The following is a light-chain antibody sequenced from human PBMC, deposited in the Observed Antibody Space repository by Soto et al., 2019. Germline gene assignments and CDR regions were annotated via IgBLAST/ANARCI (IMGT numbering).Light chain of an antibody. CDR2: GAS. CDR1: QSVRSTY. CDR3: HQRQYWPPIT. Sequence: EIMMTQSPVTLSVSPGERATLSCRASQSVRSTYLAWYQQKPGQAPRLLIYGASTRATGIPARFSGSGSGTDFTLTISSLEPEDFAVYYCHQRQYWPPITFGQGTRLEIK. J-gene: IGKJ5*01. V-gene: IGKV3-15*01.